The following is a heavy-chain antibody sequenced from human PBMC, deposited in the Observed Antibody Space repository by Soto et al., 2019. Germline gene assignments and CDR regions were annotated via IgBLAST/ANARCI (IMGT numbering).Heavy chain of an antibody. D-gene: IGHD2-2*01. J-gene: IGHJ6*03. V-gene: IGHV4-59*01. CDR3: ARSVLVVPAATPEHGYYFYMDV. CDR1: GGSISTYY. Sequence: QVQLQESGPGLVKPSETLSLTCTVSGGSISTYYWTWIRQPPGKGLEWIGYIYYSGSTNYNPSRTSRLTISVDTSKNQFSLKLRSVTAADAAVYYCARSVLVVPAATPEHGYYFYMDVWGTGTTVTVSS. CDR2: IYYSGST.